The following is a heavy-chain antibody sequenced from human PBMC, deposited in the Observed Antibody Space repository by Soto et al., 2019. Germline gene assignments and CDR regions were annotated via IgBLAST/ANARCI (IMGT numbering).Heavy chain of an antibody. D-gene: IGHD5-12*01. CDR2: INHSGST. J-gene: IGHJ6*02. V-gene: IGHV4-34*01. Sequence: QVQLQQWGAGLLKPSETLSLTCAVYGGSFSGYYWSWIRQPPGKGLEWIGEINHSGSTNYNPSLKSRVTISVDTSKNQFSLKLSSVTAADTAVYYCARGRGATSSLYYYGMDVWGQGTTVTVSS. CDR1: GGSFSGYY. CDR3: ARGRGATSSLYYYGMDV.